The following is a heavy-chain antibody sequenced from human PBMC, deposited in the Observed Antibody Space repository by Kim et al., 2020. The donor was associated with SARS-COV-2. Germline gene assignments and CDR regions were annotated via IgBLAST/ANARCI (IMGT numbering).Heavy chain of an antibody. CDR3: ARHLRSGYSSSWTPIDY. J-gene: IGHJ4*02. D-gene: IGHD6-13*01. V-gene: IGHV4-39*01. Sequence: LKSRVTISVDTSKNQFSLKLSSVTAADTAVYYCARHLRSGYSSSWTPIDYWGQGTLVTVSS.